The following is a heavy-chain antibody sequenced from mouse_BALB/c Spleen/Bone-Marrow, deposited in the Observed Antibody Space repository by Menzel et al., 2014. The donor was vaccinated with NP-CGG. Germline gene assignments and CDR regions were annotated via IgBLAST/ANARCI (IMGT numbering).Heavy chain of an antibody. CDR2: IDYSGST. V-gene: IGHV3-1*02. D-gene: IGHD2-12*01. Sequence: EVQLVESGPDLVKPSQSLSLTCTVTGYSITSGYRWHWIRQFPGNKLEWMGCIDYSGSTNYNPSLKSRISITRDTSKNQFFLQLNSVTTEDTATYHCARSGGYYNFDYWGQGTTPTVSS. J-gene: IGHJ2*01. CDR3: ARSGGYYNFDY. CDR1: GYSITSGYR.